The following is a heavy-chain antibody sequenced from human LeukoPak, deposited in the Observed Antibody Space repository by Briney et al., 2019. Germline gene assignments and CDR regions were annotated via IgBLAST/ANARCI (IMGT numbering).Heavy chain of an antibody. CDR2: INPNSGGT. CDR3: ARGEGASNYYDTSGHAD. CDR1: GYTFTSYG. J-gene: IGHJ4*02. Sequence: ASVNVSCKASGYTFTSYGISWVRQAPGQGLEWMGWINPNSGGTNYAQRFQGRVTMTRDTSISTAYMELSRLRSDDTAVYYSARGEGASNYYDTSGHADWGQGTLVTVSS. V-gene: IGHV1-2*02. D-gene: IGHD3-22*01.